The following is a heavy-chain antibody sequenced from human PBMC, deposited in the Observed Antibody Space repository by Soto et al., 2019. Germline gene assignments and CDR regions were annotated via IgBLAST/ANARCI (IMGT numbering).Heavy chain of an antibody. V-gene: IGHV3-30*14. J-gene: IGHJ3*01. Sequence: QVHLVESGVGVVQPGRSLRLSCAASGFTFNDYVIHWVREAAGKGLEWVASMTYDGATEYYADSVKGRFTVSRDNSKRTLSLQMNSLRPEDTAVYYCARVRLSIAVNDALDGWGQGTTVTVSS. CDR3: ARVRLSIAVNDALDG. CDR1: GFTFNDYV. CDR2: MTYDGATE. D-gene: IGHD3-3*02.